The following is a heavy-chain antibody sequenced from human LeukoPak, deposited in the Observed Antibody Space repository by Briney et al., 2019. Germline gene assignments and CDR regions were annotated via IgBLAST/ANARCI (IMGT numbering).Heavy chain of an antibody. V-gene: IGHV3-48*03. CDR3: ARDYGGSSPFDY. CDR1: GFTFSSYE. Sequence: GGSLRLSCAASGFTFSSYEMHWVRQAPGKGLEWVSYISSSGSTINYADSVKGRFTISRDNAKNSLYLQMNSLRAEDTAVYYCARDYGGSSPFDYWGQGTLVTVSS. D-gene: IGHD4-23*01. CDR2: ISSSGSTI. J-gene: IGHJ4*02.